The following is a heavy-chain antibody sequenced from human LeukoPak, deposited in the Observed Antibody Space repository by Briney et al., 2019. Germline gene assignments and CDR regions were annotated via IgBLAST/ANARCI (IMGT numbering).Heavy chain of an antibody. CDR3: ARAGYSSSWYVGEYYFDY. Sequence: SETLSLTCTVSGASISDYYWSWVRQPPGKGLEWIGYIYYSGSTNYNPSLKSRVTLSVDTSKNQFSLKLSSVTAADTAVYYCARAGYSSSWYVGEYYFDYWGQGTLVTVSS. J-gene: IGHJ4*02. D-gene: IGHD6-13*01. CDR1: GASISDYY. V-gene: IGHV4-59*01. CDR2: IYYSGST.